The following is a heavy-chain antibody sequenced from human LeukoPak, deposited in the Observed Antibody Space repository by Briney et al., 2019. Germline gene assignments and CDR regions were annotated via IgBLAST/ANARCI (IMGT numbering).Heavy chain of an antibody. J-gene: IGHJ4*02. Sequence: RRSLRLSCAASGFTFSSYGMHWVRQAPDKGREWVGVINYDGSIKYYAATVKGRFTIYSDKSKNTLYLQMNSLRAEDTGVYYCATDDSSGYCFDYWGQGTLVTVSS. D-gene: IGHD3-22*01. V-gene: IGHV3-33*08. CDR1: GFTFSSYG. CDR3: ATDDSSGYCFDY. CDR2: INYDGSIK.